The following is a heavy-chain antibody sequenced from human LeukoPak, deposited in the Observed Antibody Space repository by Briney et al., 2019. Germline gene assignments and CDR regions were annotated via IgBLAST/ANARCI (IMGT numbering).Heavy chain of an antibody. Sequence: TGGSLRLSCEASRFTFSSYLMSWVRQAPGKGLEWVANIKDDGSQKNYIDSVKGRFTISRDNAKASVFLQMNSLSSEDTAVYYCARRNSGTWWSFDSWGQGTLVTVSS. CDR3: ARRNSGTWWSFDS. J-gene: IGHJ4*02. V-gene: IGHV3-7*01. CDR2: IKDDGSQK. D-gene: IGHD2-15*01. CDR1: RFTFSSYL.